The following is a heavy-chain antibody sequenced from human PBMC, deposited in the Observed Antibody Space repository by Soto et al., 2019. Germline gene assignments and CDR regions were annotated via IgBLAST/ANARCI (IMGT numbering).Heavy chain of an antibody. CDR2: ISAYNGNT. Sequence: QVQLVQSGAEVKKPGASVKVSCKASGYTFTNFGISWVRQAPGQGLEWMGWISAYNGNTNYAQKFQDRVTMTTDTSTSTAYMEVRRLQYDDTEVYYCARGGTPIDDWGQGTLVTVFS. D-gene: IGHD2-15*01. J-gene: IGHJ4*02. CDR1: GYTFTNFG. CDR3: ARGGTPIDD. V-gene: IGHV1-18*01.